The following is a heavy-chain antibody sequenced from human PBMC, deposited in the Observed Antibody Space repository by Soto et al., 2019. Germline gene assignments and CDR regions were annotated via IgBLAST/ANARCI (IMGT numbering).Heavy chain of an antibody. J-gene: IGHJ3*02. V-gene: IGHV1-18*01. CDR3: ARDSSGYQDAFDI. Sequence: GASVKVCCKASGYAYTSYGISWVRQAPGQGLEWMGWISAYNGNTNYAQKLQGRVTMTTDTSTSTAYMELRSLRSDDTAVYYCARDSSGYQDAFDIWGQGTMVTVSS. CDR1: GYAYTSYG. CDR2: ISAYNGNT. D-gene: IGHD3-22*01.